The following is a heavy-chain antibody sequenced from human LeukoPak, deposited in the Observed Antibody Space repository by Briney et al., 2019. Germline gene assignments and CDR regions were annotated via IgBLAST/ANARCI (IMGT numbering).Heavy chain of an antibody. Sequence: ASVKVSCKVSGSTLTEFSIHWVRQAPGKGLEWMGGFVPEDDETIYAQSFQGRVTMTEDTSTDTAYMELSSLRSEDTAMYYCATIAPGDLFDSWGQGALVTVSS. CDR3: ATIAPGDLFDS. CDR2: FVPEDDET. V-gene: IGHV1-24*01. CDR1: GSTLTEFS. D-gene: IGHD7-27*01. J-gene: IGHJ4*02.